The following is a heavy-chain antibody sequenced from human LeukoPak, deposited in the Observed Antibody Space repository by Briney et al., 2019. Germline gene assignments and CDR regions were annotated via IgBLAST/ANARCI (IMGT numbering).Heavy chain of an antibody. CDR2: IKSKTDGGTT. V-gene: IGHV3-15*01. CDR3: TTVGARYYCDSSGYYYPFDY. CDR1: GFTFSNAW. Sequence: PGGSLRLFCAASGFTFSNAWMSWVRQAPGKGLEWVGRIKSKTDGGTTDYAAPVKGRFTISRDDSKNTLYLQTNSLKTEDTAVYYCTTVGARYYCDSSGYYYPFDYWGQGTLVTVSS. D-gene: IGHD3-22*01. J-gene: IGHJ4*02.